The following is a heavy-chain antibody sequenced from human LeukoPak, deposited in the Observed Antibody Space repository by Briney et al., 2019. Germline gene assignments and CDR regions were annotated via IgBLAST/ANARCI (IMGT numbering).Heavy chain of an antibody. CDR3: ARESTITMVRGGDYFDY. J-gene: IGHJ4*02. CDR1: GFPLSSYA. CDR2: ISYDGRNK. V-gene: IGHV3-30*04. D-gene: IGHD3-10*01. Sequence: GPMRPPSSASGFPLSSYAMHRVRQAPGKGLARVAVISYDGRNKYHSDSVKGPFTISRENSKKTLYLQINSLRAEDTAVYYCARESTITMVRGGDYFDYWGQGTLVTVSS.